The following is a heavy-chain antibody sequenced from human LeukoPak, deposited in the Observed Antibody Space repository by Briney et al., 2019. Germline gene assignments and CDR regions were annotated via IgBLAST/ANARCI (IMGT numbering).Heavy chain of an antibody. CDR3: ARDYYYGSGSYYSIFHY. CDR1: GFTFSSYA. D-gene: IGHD3-10*01. V-gene: IGHV3-30-3*01. J-gene: IGHJ4*02. CDR2: ISYDGSNK. Sequence: PGRSLRLSCAASGFTFSSYAMHWVRQAPGKGLEWVAVISYDGSNKYYADSVKGRFTISRDNSKNTLYLQMNSLRAEDTAVYYCARDYYYGSGSYYSIFHYWGQGTLVTVSS.